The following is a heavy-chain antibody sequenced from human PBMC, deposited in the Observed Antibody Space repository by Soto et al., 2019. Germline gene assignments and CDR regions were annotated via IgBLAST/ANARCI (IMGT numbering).Heavy chain of an antibody. CDR1: GFTFSSYA. V-gene: IGHV3-23*01. Sequence: PGGSLRLSCAASGFTFSSYAMSWVRQAPGKGLEWVSAISGSGGSTYYADSVKGRFTISRDNSKNTLYLQMNSLRAEDTAVYYCAKVRAHLYYYGMDVWGQGTTVTVSS. CDR2: ISGSGGST. J-gene: IGHJ6*02. CDR3: AKVRAHLYYYGMDV.